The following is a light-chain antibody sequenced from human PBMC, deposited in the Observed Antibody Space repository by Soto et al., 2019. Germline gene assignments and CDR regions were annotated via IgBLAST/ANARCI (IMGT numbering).Light chain of an antibody. CDR2: GAS. Sequence: EIVLTQSPGTLSLSPGERATLSCRAIQSVSSSYLSWYQQKPGQAPRLLIYGASSRATGIPDRFSGSGSGTHFTLTISRLEPEDFAVYYCKQYGSXPGTCGQGTKV. CDR1: QSVSSSY. V-gene: IGKV3-20*01. CDR3: KQYGSXPGT. J-gene: IGKJ1*01.